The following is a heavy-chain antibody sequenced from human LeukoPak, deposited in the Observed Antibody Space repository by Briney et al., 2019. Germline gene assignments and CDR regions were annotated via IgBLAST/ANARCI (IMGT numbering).Heavy chain of an antibody. CDR1: GFTLSSYW. D-gene: IGHD6-19*01. CDR3: ASLGYSSGWYEEYFQH. CDR2: MNQDGSDK. V-gene: IGHV3-7*01. Sequence: GGSLRLSCAASGFTLSSYWMSWVRQAPGKGLEWVANMNQDGSDKNYVDSVKGRFTISRDNAENSLYLQMNSLRAEDTAVYYCASLGYSSGWYEEYFQHWGQGTLVTVSS. J-gene: IGHJ1*01.